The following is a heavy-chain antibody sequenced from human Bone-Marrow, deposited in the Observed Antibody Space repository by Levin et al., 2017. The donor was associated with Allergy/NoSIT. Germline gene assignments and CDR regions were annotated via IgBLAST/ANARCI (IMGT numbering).Heavy chain of an antibody. D-gene: IGHD1-26*01. V-gene: IGHV1-2*02. CDR2: INPNSGGT. Sequence: ASVKVSCKASGYTFAGFYIHWVRQAPGQRPEWIGWINPNSGGTNYAEKFRGRVTMTRDTSITTVYMELSRLTSDDTAFLYCAKDRAGGSPSRVSDYWGQGTLVTVSS. CDR1: GYTFAGFY. CDR3: AKDRAGGSPSRVSDY. J-gene: IGHJ4*02.